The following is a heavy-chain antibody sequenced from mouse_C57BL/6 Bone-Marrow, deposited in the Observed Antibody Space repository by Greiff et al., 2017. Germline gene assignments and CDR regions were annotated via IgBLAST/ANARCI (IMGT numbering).Heavy chain of an antibody. CDR3: AREGEEPYYFDS. J-gene: IGHJ2*01. Sequence: QVQLQQPGAELVRPGSSVKLSCKASGYTFTSYWMDWVKQRPGQGLEWIGNIYPSDSETHYNQKFKDKATLTVDKSSSTAYMQLSSLTSEDSAVYYCAREGEEPYYFDSWGQGTTLTVSS. CDR1: GYTFTSYW. V-gene: IGHV1-61*01. CDR2: IYPSDSET.